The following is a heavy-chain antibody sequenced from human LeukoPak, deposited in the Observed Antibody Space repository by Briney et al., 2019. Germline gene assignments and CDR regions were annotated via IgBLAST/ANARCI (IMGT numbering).Heavy chain of an antibody. CDR3: AKDSLKAYCGGDCYSPDAFDI. CDR2: INPNSGGT. V-gene: IGHV1-2*02. J-gene: IGHJ3*02. Sequence: ASVKVSCKASGYTFTGYYMHWVRQAPGQGLEWMGWINPNSGGTNYAQKFQGRVTMTRDTSISTAYMELSRLRSDDTAVYYCAKDSLKAYCGGDCYSPDAFDIWGQGTMVTVSS. CDR1: GYTFTGYY. D-gene: IGHD2-21*02.